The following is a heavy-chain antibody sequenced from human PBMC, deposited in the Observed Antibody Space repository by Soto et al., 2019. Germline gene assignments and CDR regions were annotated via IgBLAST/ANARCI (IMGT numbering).Heavy chain of an antibody. J-gene: IGHJ4*02. CDR1: GFTFTRYS. CDR2: ISSTTNYI. CDR3: ARESEDLTSNFDY. V-gene: IGHV3-21*06. Sequence: PGGSLRLSCAASGFTFTRYSMNWVRQAPGKGLEWVSSISSTTNYIYYGDSMKGRFTISRDNAKNSLYLEMNSLRAEDTAVYYCARESEDLTSNFDYWGQGTLVTVSS.